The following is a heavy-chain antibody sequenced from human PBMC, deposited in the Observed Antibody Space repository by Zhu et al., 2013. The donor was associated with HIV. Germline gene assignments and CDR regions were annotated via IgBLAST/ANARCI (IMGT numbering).Heavy chain of an antibody. V-gene: IGHV1-2*02. CDR2: INPSSGGA. CDR1: GYIFKNHG. J-gene: IGHJ4*02. CDR3: AKLHDTSGFSDF. Sequence: QVHLEQSGTEVKKPGASVKLSCKASGYIFKNHGMSWVRQAPGQGLEWMGWINPSSGGAHYAQRFQGRVTMTRDTSISTAYMELSRLRFDDTAVYYCAKLHDTSGFSDFWGQGTLVTVSS. D-gene: IGHD3-22*01.